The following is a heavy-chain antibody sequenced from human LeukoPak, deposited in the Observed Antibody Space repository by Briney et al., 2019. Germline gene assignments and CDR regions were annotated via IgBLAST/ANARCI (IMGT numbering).Heavy chain of an antibody. Sequence: GRSLRLSCAASGFTFSSYAMHWVRQAPGKGLEWVAVISYDGSNKYYADSVKGRFTISRDNSKNTVYLQMNSLRAEDTAVYHCARDRYTAVAGPDAFDIWGQGTMVTVSS. CDR2: ISYDGSNK. J-gene: IGHJ3*02. V-gene: IGHV3-30*04. D-gene: IGHD6-19*01. CDR1: GFTFSSYA. CDR3: ARDRYTAVAGPDAFDI.